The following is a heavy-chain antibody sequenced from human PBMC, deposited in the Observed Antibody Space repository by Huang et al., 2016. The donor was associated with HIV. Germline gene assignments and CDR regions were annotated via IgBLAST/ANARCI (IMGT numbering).Heavy chain of an antibody. J-gene: IGHJ4*02. D-gene: IGHD1-26*01. Sequence: QVQLQQWGAGLLKPSETLSLTCAVYGVSFSGYYWSRIRQPPGKGLEWIGESNDSRSTNYNPSLKSRVTVAVDTSKNQFSLRLSSVTAADTAVYYCARDGPERSSGNYGASDYWGQGTLVTVSS. CDR3: ARDGPERSSGNYGASDY. CDR2: SNDSRST. V-gene: IGHV4-34*01. CDR1: GVSFSGYY.